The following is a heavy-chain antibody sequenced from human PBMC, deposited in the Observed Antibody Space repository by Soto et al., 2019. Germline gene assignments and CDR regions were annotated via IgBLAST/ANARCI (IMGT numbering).Heavy chain of an antibody. CDR2: INSDGSST. V-gene: IGHV3-74*01. J-gene: IGHJ2*01. CDR3: ARGGSRNWYFDL. Sequence: EVQLVESGGGLVQPWGSLRLSCAASGFTFSSYWMHWVRQAPGKGLVWVSRINSDGSSTSYADSVKGRFTISRDNAKNTLYLQMNSLRAEDTAVYYCARGGSRNWYFDLWGRGTLVTVSS. D-gene: IGHD1-26*01. CDR1: GFTFSSYW.